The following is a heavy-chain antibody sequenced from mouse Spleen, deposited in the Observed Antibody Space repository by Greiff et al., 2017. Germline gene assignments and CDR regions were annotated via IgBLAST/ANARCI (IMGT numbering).Heavy chain of an antibody. J-gene: IGHJ2*01. D-gene: IGHD3-2*01. CDR3: ARGGDSSGYHDY. Sequence: VQLQQSGPELVKPGASVKISCKASGYTFTDYYMNWVKQSHGKSLEWIGDINPNNGGTSYNQKFKGKATLTVDKSSSTAYMELRSLTSEDSAVYYCARGGDSSGYHDYWGQGTTLTVSS. CDR1: GYTFTDYY. CDR2: INPNNGGT. V-gene: IGHV1-26*01.